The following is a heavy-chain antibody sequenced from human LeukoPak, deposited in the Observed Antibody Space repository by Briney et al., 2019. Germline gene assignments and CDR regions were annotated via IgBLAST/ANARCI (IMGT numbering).Heavy chain of an antibody. V-gene: IGHV4-30-2*06. Sequence: SETLSLTCTVSGGAIASGGYSWNWIRQSPGKGLEWIGCIYDRGLAYYNPSLKSRFTISVDRPRNQFFLNVTSLTAADTAVYYCARSRQASGLLSSWGQGTPVAVSS. J-gene: IGHJ5*02. D-gene: IGHD3-10*01. CDR2: IYDRGLA. CDR3: ARSRQASGLLSS. CDR1: GGAIASGGYS.